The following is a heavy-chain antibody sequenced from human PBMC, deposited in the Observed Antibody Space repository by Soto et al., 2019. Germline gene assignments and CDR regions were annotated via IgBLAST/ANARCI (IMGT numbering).Heavy chain of an antibody. J-gene: IGHJ3*02. CDR1: GFTFSSYG. CDR2: ISYDGSNK. Sequence: QVQLVESGGGVVQPGRSLRLSCAASGFTFSSYGMHWVRQAPGKGLEWVAVISYDGSNKYYADSVKGRFTISRDNSKNTLYLQMNSLRAEDTAVYYCAKDAEPPAHGAFDIWGQGTMVTVSS. V-gene: IGHV3-30*18. CDR3: AKDAEPPAHGAFDI.